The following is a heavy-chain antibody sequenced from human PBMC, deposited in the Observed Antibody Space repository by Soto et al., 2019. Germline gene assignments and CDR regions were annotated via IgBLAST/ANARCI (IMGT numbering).Heavy chain of an antibody. CDR3: ARDSPPGWHVDY. CDR2: ISSSSSTI. V-gene: IGHV3-48*02. Sequence: EAQLVESGGGLVQPGGSLRLSCAASGFTFSSYSMNWVRQAPGKGLEWISYISSSSSTIYYADSVQGRFTISRDNARNSLYMQMRSLRDEDTAMYYCARDSPPGWHVDYWGQGALVTVSS. D-gene: IGHD6-19*01. CDR1: GFTFSSYS. J-gene: IGHJ4*02.